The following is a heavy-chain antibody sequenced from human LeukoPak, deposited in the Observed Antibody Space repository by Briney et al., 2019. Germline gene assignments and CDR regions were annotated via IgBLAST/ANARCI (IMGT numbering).Heavy chain of an antibody. Sequence: SETLSLTCTVSGGSISNYYWGWIRQPPGKRLEWIGYIYYGGSTNYNPSLKSRVTISVDTSKNQFSLKLTSVTAADTAVYYCTRENYFDCWGQGTLVTVSS. CDR2: IYYGGST. J-gene: IGHJ4*02. V-gene: IGHV4-59*01. CDR1: GGSISNYY. CDR3: TRENYFDC.